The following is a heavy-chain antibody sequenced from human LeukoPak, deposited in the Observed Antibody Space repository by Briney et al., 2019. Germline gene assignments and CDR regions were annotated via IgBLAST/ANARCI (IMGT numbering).Heavy chain of an antibody. CDR3: ARFSELDYYYGMDV. Sequence: PSETLSLTCTVSGGSISSSSYYWSWIRQHPGKGLEWIGYIYYSGSTYYNPSLKSRVTISVDTSKNQFSLKLSSVTAADTAVYYCARFSELDYYYGMDVWGQGTTVTVSS. V-gene: IGHV4-31*03. CDR1: GGSISSSSYY. J-gene: IGHJ6*02. CDR2: IYYSGST. D-gene: IGHD6-13*01.